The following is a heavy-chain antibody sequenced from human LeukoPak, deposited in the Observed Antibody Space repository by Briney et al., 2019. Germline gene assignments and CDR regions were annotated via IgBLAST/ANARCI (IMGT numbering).Heavy chain of an antibody. CDR3: ATAPYYDVTGYPYYFED. Sequence: ASVKVFCKVSGYTLNELSLHWVRQIPGIGLEWMGSFDPEDAKTIYAQKFQGRVTMTEDTSTDTAYMELSSLRFEDTAVYYCATAPYYDVTGYPYYFEDWGQGTLVTVSS. J-gene: IGHJ4*02. CDR2: FDPEDAKT. CDR1: GYTLNELS. V-gene: IGHV1-24*01. D-gene: IGHD3-22*01.